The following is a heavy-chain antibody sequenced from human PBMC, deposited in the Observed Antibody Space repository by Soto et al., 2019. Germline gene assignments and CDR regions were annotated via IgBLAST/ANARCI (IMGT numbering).Heavy chain of an antibody. CDR3: ARELHYYDSSGYYSPDAFDI. Sequence: SQTLSLTCXISGDSVSSNSAAWNWIRQSPSRGLEWLGRTYYRSKWYNDYAVSVKSRITINPDTSKNQFSLQLNSVTPEDTAVYYCARELHYYDSSGYYSPDAFDIWGQGTMVTVSS. D-gene: IGHD3-22*01. CDR2: TYYRSKWYN. V-gene: IGHV6-1*01. CDR1: GDSVSSNSAA. J-gene: IGHJ3*02.